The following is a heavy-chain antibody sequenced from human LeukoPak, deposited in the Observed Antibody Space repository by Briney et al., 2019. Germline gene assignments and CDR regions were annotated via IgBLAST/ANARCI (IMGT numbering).Heavy chain of an antibody. CDR3: ARGSPGGYCSGGSCPFFDS. D-gene: IGHD2-15*01. CDR2: LNPTSGNT. V-gene: IGHV1-8*01. CDR1: GYTFTSYD. Sequence: VASVKVSCKASGYTFTSYDINWVRQATGQGLEWMGWLNPTSGNTGCAQKFQGRVTMTRNTSISTAYMELSSLRSEDTAVYYCARGSPGGYCSGGSCPFFDSWGQGTLVTVSS. J-gene: IGHJ4*02.